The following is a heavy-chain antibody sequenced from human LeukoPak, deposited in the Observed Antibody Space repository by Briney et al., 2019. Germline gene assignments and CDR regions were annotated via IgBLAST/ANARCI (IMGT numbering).Heavy chain of an antibody. J-gene: IGHJ6*03. V-gene: IGHV3-23*01. CDR2: ISGSGGST. CDR3: AKDKYNFWSGSNYYYMDV. D-gene: IGHD3-3*01. Sequence: GGSLRLSCAASGFTFSSYAMSWVRQAPGKGLEWVSAISGSGGSTYYADSVKGRFTISRDNSKNTLYLQMNSLRAEDTAVYYCAKDKYNFWSGSNYYYMDVWGKGTTVTVTS. CDR1: GFTFSSYA.